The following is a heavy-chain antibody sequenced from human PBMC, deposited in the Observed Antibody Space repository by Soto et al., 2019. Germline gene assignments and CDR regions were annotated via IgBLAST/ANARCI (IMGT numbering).Heavy chain of an antibody. CDR3: TTPDIVVVPAPT. CDR2: IKSKTDGGTT. J-gene: IGHJ5*02. D-gene: IGHD2-2*01. CDR1: GFTFSNAW. Sequence: PGGSLRLSCAASGFTFSNAWMSWVRQAPGKGLEWVGRIKSKTDGGTTDYAAPVKGRFTISGDDSKNTLYLQMNSLKTEDTAVYYCTTPDIVVVPAPTWGQGTLVTVSS. V-gene: IGHV3-15*01.